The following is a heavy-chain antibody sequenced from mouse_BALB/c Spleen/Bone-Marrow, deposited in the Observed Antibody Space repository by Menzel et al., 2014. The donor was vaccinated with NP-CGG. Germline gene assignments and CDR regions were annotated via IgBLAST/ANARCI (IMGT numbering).Heavy chain of an antibody. J-gene: IGHJ3*01. V-gene: IGHV1-4*02. CDR2: INPSSGYT. CDR1: GYTFTSYT. Sequence: QVQLQQSAAELARPGASVKMSCKASGYTFTSYTVHWVKQRPGQGLEWIGYINPSSGYTEYNQKSKDKTTLTADKSSSTAYMQLSSLTSEDSAVYFCARYWFAYWGQGTLVTVSA. CDR3: ARYWFAY.